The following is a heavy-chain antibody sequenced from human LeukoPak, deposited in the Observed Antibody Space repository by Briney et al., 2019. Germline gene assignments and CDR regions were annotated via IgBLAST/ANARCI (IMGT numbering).Heavy chain of an antibody. CDR2: ISSSSSYI. Sequence: GGSLRFSCAASGFTFSSYSMNWVRQAPGKGLEWVSSISSSSSYIYYADSVKGRFTISRDNAKNSLYLQMNSLRAEDTAVYYCARDILTGSSGYWGQGTLVTVSS. J-gene: IGHJ4*02. CDR3: ARDILTGSSGY. D-gene: IGHD3-9*01. CDR1: GFTFSSYS. V-gene: IGHV3-21*01.